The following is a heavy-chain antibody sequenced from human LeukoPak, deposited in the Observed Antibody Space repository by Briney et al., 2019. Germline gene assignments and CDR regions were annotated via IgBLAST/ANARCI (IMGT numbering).Heavy chain of an antibody. V-gene: IGHV4-61*02. CDR2: IYTSGST. CDR3: ARGRYDTI. J-gene: IGHJ3*02. CDR1: GGSISSGSYY. Sequence: SETLSLTCTVSGGSISSGSYYWSWIRQPAGKGLEWIGRIYTSGSTNYNPSLKSRVTISVDTSKNQFSLKLSSVTAADTAVYYCARGRYDTIWGQGTMVTVSS. D-gene: IGHD3-22*01.